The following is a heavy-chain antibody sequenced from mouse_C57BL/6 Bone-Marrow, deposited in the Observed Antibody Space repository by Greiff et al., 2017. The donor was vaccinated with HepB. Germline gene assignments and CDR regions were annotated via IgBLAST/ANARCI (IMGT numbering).Heavy chain of an antibody. CDR2: IYPGSGNT. CDR1: GYSFTSYY. D-gene: IGHD1-1*01. Sequence: QVQLKESGPELVKPGASVKISCKASGYSFTSYYIHWVKQRPGQGLEWIGWIYPGSGNTKYNEKFKGKATLTADTSSSTAYMQLSSLTSEDSAVYYCARWNYGSRGFAYWGQGTLVTVSA. J-gene: IGHJ3*01. CDR3: ARWNYGSRGFAY. V-gene: IGHV1-66*01.